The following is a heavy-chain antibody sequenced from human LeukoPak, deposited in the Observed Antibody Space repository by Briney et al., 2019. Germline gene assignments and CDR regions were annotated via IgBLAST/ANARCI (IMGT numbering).Heavy chain of an antibody. Sequence: PSGTLSLTCGVSGGSISSSNWWSWVRQPPGKGLEWIGEIYHSGSTNSNPSLKSRVTISVDNSKNQFSLKLTSVTAADTAVYYCARGERGYSYGKGGYYYGMDVWGQGTTVTVSS. J-gene: IGHJ6*02. D-gene: IGHD5-18*01. CDR3: ARGERGYSYGKGGYYYGMDV. V-gene: IGHV4-4*02. CDR1: GGSISSSNW. CDR2: IYHSGST.